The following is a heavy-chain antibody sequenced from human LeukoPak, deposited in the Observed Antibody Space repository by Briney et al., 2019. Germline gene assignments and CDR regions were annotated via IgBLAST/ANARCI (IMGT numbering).Heavy chain of an antibody. D-gene: IGHD2-2*01. CDR2: IRSNNINT. V-gene: IGHV3-9*01. Sequence: GVSVRLSCTTSGFGYYEYAMHCVRKAQGRDLEWGSDIRSNNINTGYAASVMGRFTTSRDNAKNLMYLQMNSLRHEDTAFYYCAKDRYCASSSCPIDYWGHGTLVTVPS. CDR1: GFGYYEYA. CDR3: AKDRYCASSSCPIDY. J-gene: IGHJ4*01.